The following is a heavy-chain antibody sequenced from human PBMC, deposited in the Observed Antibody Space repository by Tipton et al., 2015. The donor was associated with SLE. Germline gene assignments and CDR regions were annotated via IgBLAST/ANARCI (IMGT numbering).Heavy chain of an antibody. CDR3: ARGAREYSGSYFSWFDP. CDR2: VFYLGST. D-gene: IGHD1-26*01. CDR1: GDSLSTSSYY. Sequence: TLSLTCTVPGDSLSTSSYYWGWIRQPPGKGLEWIGTVFYLGSTYYNPSLRSRVAISVDTSKNQFSLQLNSVTPEDTAVYYCARGAREYSGSYFSWFDPWGQGTLVTVSS. V-gene: IGHV4-39*07. J-gene: IGHJ5*02.